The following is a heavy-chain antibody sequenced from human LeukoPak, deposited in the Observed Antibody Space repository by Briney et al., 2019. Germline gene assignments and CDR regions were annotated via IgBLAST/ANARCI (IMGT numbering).Heavy chain of an antibody. CDR1: GFTFSSYG. CDR2: IRYDGIHE. Sequence: GGSLRLSCASSGFTFSSYGFHWVRQAPGKGLEWVAFIRYDGIHEFYADSVKGRFTISRDNAKNSLYLQMNSLRAEDTAVYYCARGLWFGELWGQGTLVTVSS. V-gene: IGHV3-30*02. CDR3: ARGLWFGEL. D-gene: IGHD3-10*01. J-gene: IGHJ4*02.